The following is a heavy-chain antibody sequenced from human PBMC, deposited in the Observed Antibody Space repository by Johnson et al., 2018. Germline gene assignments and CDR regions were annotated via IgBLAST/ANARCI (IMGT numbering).Heavy chain of an antibody. CDR3: ARDGGYCSGGRCSDLDY. CDR2: INAGSGNI. D-gene: IGHD2-15*01. V-gene: IGHV1-3*01. J-gene: IGHJ4*02. CDR1: GYTFTNYA. Sequence: QVQLVESGAEVKKPGASVKVSCKASGYTFTNYAVHWMRQAPGQRLEWMGWINAGSGNIKYSQKFQGRVTITRDTSASTAYMELSSLRSEDTAVYYCARDGGYCSGGRCSDLDYWGQGTLVTVSS.